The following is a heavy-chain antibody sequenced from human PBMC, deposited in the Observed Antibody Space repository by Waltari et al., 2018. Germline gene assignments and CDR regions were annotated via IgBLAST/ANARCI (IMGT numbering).Heavy chain of an antibody. Sequence: QVQLVQSGAEVKKPGASVKVSCKASGYTFTSYAMHWARHPPGQRLEWMGWINAGNGNTKYSQKFQGSVTVTRDTSASTAYMERSSLRSEDTAVYYCAGGSSSGWLKWRQGTLVTVSS. V-gene: IGHV1-3*01. D-gene: IGHD6-19*01. CDR2: INAGNGNT. J-gene: IGHJ4*02. CDR1: GYTFTSYA. CDR3: AGGSSSGWLK.